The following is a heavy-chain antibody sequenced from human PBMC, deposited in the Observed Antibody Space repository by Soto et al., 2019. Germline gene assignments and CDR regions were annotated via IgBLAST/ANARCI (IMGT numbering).Heavy chain of an antibody. Sequence: VQLVESGGGVVQPGRSLRLSCVASGFTFNNYIMHWVRQAPGKGLEWVAVISYDGNNKDYADSVKGRFTISRDNSKNTLYLQLSSLRAEDTAVYYCAGGDNYYGMGVW. CDR2: ISYDGNNK. CDR1: GFTFNNYI. CDR3: AGGDNYYGMGV. D-gene: IGHD2-15*01. V-gene: IGHV3-30-3*01. J-gene: IGHJ6*01.